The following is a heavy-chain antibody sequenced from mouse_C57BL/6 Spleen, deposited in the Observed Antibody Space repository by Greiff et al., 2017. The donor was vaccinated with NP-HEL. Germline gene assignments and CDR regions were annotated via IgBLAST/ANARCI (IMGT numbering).Heavy chain of an antibody. Sequence: VQLQQSGPGLVQPSQSLSITCTVSGFSLTSYGVHWVRQSPGKGLEWLGVIWSGGSTDYNAAFISRLSISKDNSKSQVFFKMNSLQADDTAIYYCASLYYGNYLYYYAMDYWGQGTSVTVSS. V-gene: IGHV2-2*01. J-gene: IGHJ4*01. D-gene: IGHD2-1*01. CDR1: GFSLTSYG. CDR2: IWSGGST. CDR3: ASLYYGNYLYYYAMDY.